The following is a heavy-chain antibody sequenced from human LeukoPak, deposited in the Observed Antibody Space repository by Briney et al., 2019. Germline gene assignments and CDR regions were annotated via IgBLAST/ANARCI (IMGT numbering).Heavy chain of an antibody. CDR3: ARDSSVVVPAAMRY. CDR2: IWYDGSNK. V-gene: IGHV3-33*01. D-gene: IGHD2-2*01. Sequence: PGGSLRLSCAASGFTFSSYGMHWVRQAPGKGLEWVAVIWYDGSNKYYADSVKGRFTISRDNSKNTLCLQMNSLRAEDTAVYYCARDSSVVVPAAMRYWGQGTLVTVSS. J-gene: IGHJ4*02. CDR1: GFTFSSYG.